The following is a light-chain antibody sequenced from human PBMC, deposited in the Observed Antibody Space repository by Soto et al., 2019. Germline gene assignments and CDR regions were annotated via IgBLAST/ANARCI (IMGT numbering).Light chain of an antibody. Sequence: DIQMTQSPSSLSASVGDRVTITCRASQSISSYLNWYQQTPGKAPKLLIYAACSLQSGVPSRFSGSGSGTDFTLTITSLEHEDFAVYYCQQYGSSGTFGQGTKVDIK. J-gene: IGKJ1*01. CDR2: AAC. V-gene: IGKV1-39*01. CDR3: QQYGSSGT. CDR1: QSISSY.